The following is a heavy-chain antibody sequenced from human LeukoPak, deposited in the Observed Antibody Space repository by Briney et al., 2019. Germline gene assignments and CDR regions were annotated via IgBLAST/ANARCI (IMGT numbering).Heavy chain of an antibody. V-gene: IGHV3-30*18. CDR3: AKGRFSSGWLGTDY. CDR2: ISYDGSDK. D-gene: IGHD6-19*01. Sequence: PGGSLRLSCAASGFTFSSYGMHWVRQAPGKGLEWVVVISYDGSDKYYADAVKGRITISGDNFKNTVDLEMNSLKVGDTAVYYCAKGRFSSGWLGTDYWGQGTLVTVSS. CDR1: GFTFSSYG. J-gene: IGHJ4*02.